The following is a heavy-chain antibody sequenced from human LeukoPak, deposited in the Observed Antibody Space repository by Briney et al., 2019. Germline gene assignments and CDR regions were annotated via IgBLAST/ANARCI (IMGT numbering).Heavy chain of an antibody. CDR1: GFTFSDYY. J-gene: IGHJ4*02. D-gene: IGHD2-15*01. CDR3: ASAILGYCSGGSCYAGDY. CDR2: ISSSGSTI. V-gene: IGHV3-11*04. Sequence: SGGSLRLSCAASGFTFSDYYMSWIRQAPGKGLEWVSYISSSGSTIYYADSVKGRFTISRDNAKNSLYLQMNSLRAEDTAVYYCASAILGYCSGGSCYAGDYWGQGTLVTVSS.